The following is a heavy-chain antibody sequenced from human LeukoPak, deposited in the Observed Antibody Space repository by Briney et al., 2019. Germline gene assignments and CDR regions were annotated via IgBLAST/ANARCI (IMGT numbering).Heavy chain of an antibody. J-gene: IGHJ3*02. V-gene: IGHV4-59*11. CDR1: GGSISSHY. Sequence: SETLSLTCTDSGGSISSHYWSWIRQPPGKGLEWIGYISYIGSTKYNPSLKSRVTISVDTSKNPFSLKVTSVTAADTAVYYCARDANDAFDIWGQGTMVTVSS. CDR2: ISYIGST. CDR3: ARDANDAFDI.